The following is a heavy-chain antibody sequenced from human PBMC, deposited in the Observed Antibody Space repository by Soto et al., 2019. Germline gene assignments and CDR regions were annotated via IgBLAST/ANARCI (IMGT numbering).Heavy chain of an antibody. Sequence: LGGSLRLSCAASGFTFSTYYMNWVRQAPGKGLEWVSSISISSSYIYYADSVKGRFTISRDDAKTSLYLQMNSLRAEDTAVYYCARDRYNWNYVSSYGMDVWGQGTMVIVSS. CDR1: GFTFSTYY. D-gene: IGHD1-7*01. J-gene: IGHJ6*02. CDR3: ARDRYNWNYVSSYGMDV. CDR2: ISISSSYI. V-gene: IGHV3-21*01.